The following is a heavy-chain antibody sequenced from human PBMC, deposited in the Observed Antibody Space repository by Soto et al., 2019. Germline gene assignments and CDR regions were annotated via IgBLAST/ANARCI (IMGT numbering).Heavy chain of an antibody. D-gene: IGHD4-17*01. CDR3: ARGAVTTFYYFDY. CDR1: GGTFSSYA. CDR2: TIPIFGTA. Sequence: GASVKVSCKASGGTFSSYAISWVRQAPGQGLEWMGGTIPIFGTANYAQKFQGRVTITADESTSTAYMELSSLRSEDTAVYYCARGAVTTFYYFDYWGQGTLVTVSS. J-gene: IGHJ4*02. V-gene: IGHV1-69*13.